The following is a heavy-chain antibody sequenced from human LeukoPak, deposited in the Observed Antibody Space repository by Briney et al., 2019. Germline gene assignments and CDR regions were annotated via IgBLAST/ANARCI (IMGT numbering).Heavy chain of an antibody. D-gene: IGHD4-17*01. CDR2: INHSGST. V-gene: IGHV4-34*01. CDR1: GGSFSGYY. Sequence: SETLSLTCAVYGGSFSGYYWSWIRQPPGKGLEWIGEINHSGSTNYNPSLKSRVTISVDTSKNQFSLKLSSVTAADTAVYYCARGRTVTTYFDNWGQGTLVIVSS. J-gene: IGHJ4*02. CDR3: ARGRTVTTYFDN.